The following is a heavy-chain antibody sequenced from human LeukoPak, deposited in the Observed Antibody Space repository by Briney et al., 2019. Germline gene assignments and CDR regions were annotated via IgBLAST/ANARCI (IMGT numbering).Heavy chain of an antibody. CDR3: AKDGVGLDWFDP. CDR1: GFTFSSYA. Sequence: GGSLRLSCAASGFTFSSYAMSWVRQAPGKGLEWVSAISGSGGSTYYADSVKGRFTISRDNSKNTLYLQMNSLRAGDTAVYYCAKDGVGLDWFDPWGQGTLVTVSS. J-gene: IGHJ5*02. D-gene: IGHD6-6*01. CDR2: ISGSGGST. V-gene: IGHV3-23*01.